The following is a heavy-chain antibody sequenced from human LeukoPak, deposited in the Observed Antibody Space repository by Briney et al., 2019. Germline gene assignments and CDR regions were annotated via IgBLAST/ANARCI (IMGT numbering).Heavy chain of an antibody. Sequence: GGSLRLSCAASGFTFSGYWMSWVRQAPGKGLEWVANIKHDGSEKYFVDSVKGRFTISRDNAKNSLYLQMNSLRAEDTAVFYCARTRGFPLYYFDYWGQGTLVTVSS. CDR2: IKHDGSEK. CDR3: ARTRGFPLYYFDY. CDR1: GFTFSGYW. D-gene: IGHD2-2*02. J-gene: IGHJ4*02. V-gene: IGHV3-7*01.